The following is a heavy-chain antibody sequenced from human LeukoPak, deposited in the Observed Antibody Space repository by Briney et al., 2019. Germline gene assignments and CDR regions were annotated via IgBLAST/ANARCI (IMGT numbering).Heavy chain of an antibody. CDR2: FDPEEDET. J-gene: IGHJ4*02. CDR3: ARVSRPRDPTSSAAHQPYDY. Sequence: ASVKVSCKVSGYTLIEISVYWVRQAPGEGLEWMGGFDPEEDETIFAQKFQGRVAMTEDTSTDTAYMELTSLRPDDTAVYYCARVSRPRDPTSSAAHQPYDYWGQGTLVSVSS. V-gene: IGHV1-24*01. D-gene: IGHD2-2*01. CDR1: GYTLIEIS.